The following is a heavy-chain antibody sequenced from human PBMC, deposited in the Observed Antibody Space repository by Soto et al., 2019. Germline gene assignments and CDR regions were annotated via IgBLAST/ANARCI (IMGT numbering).Heavy chain of an antibody. CDR1: GGTFSSYA. Sequence: QVQLVQSGAEVKKPGSSVKVSCKASGGTFSSYAISWVRQAPGQGLEWMGGIIPIFGTANYAQKFQGRVTITADDSTSTAYMELSSLRSEDTAVYYCARDPLGEVLVPDAIYYYCGMDVWGQGTTVTVS. J-gene: IGHJ6*02. CDR2: IIPIFGTA. D-gene: IGHD2-2*02. V-gene: IGHV1-69*12. CDR3: ARDPLGEVLVPDAIYYYCGMDV.